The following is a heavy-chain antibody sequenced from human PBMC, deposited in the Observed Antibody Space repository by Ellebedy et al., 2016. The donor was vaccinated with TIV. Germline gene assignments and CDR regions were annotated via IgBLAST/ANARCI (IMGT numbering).Heavy chain of an antibody. V-gene: IGHV3-30*02. D-gene: IGHD3-22*01. J-gene: IGHJ4*02. CDR3: GKKDYYETSIDY. CDR2: VRYDATVK. Sequence: PGGSLRLSCAASGFAFSNYSMNWVRQAPGKGLEWVAYVRYDATVKYYADSVRGRFTISRDNSKNTVYLQMTSLRPEDTAVYFCGKKDYYETSIDYWGQGALVAVSS. CDR1: GFAFSNYS.